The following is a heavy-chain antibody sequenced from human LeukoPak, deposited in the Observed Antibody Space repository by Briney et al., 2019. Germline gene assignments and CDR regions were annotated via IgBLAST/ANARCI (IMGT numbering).Heavy chain of an antibody. Sequence: SSETLSLTCAVYGGSFNGYYWSWIRQPPGKGLEWIGEINHSGSTNSNPSLKSRVTISVDTSKNQFSLKLSSVTAADTAMYYCARRLLGYCSGGSCYSGYFQHWGQGTLVTVSS. CDR1: GGSFNGYY. CDR3: ARRLLGYCSGGSCYSGYFQH. CDR2: INHSGST. V-gene: IGHV4-34*01. J-gene: IGHJ1*01. D-gene: IGHD2-15*01.